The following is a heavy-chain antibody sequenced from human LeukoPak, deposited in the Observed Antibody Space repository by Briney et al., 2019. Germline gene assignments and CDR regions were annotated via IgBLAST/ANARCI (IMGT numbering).Heavy chain of an antibody. V-gene: IGHV4-34*01. CDR2: INHSGST. CDR1: GGSFSGYY. J-gene: IGHJ4*02. Sequence: SETLSLTCAVYGGSFSGYYWSWIRQPPGKGLEWIGEINHSGSTSYNPSLKSRVTISVDTSKNQFSLKLSSVTAADTAVYYCTRRDSSSWYYFDYWGQGTLVTVSS. CDR3: TRRDSSSWYYFDY. D-gene: IGHD6-13*01.